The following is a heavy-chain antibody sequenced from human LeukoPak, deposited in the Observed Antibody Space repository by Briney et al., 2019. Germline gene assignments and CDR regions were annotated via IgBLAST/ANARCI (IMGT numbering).Heavy chain of an antibody. Sequence: SETLSLTCAVYGGSFSGYYWSWIRQPPGKGLEWIGEINHSGSTNYYPSLKSRVTISVDTSKNQFSLKLSSVTAADTAVYYCARGLYSVVEHATHYYYYYYYMDVWGKGTTVTVSS. CDR1: GGSFSGYY. D-gene: IGHD1/OR15-1a*01. CDR3: ARGLYSVVEHATHYYYYYYYMDV. V-gene: IGHV4-34*01. CDR2: INHSGST. J-gene: IGHJ6*03.